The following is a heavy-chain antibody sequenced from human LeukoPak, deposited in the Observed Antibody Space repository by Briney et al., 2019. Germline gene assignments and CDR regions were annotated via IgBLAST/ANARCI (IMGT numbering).Heavy chain of an antibody. CDR1: GYTFTSYG. Sequence: GASVKVSCKASGYTFTSYGISWVRQAPGQGLEWMGWINAYNGNTNYAQKVQGRVTMTTDTSTSTAYMELRSLRSDDTAVYYCAREYDYVWGSYRSYYFDYWGQGTLVTVSS. CDR2: INAYNGNT. CDR3: AREYDYVWGSYRSYYFDY. J-gene: IGHJ4*02. D-gene: IGHD3-16*02. V-gene: IGHV1-18*01.